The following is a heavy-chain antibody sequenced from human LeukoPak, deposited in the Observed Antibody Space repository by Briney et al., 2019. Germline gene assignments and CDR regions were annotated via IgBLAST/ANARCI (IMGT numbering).Heavy chain of an antibody. CDR3: ARAFRYSYGD. D-gene: IGHD5-18*01. CDR2: IYYSGST. V-gene: IGHV4-31*03. J-gene: IGHJ4*02. Sequence: SQTLSLTCTVSGGSISSGGYYWSWLRQHPGKGLEWIGYIYYSGSTYYNPSLKSRVTISVDTSKNQFSLKLSSVTAADTAVYYCARAFRYSYGDWGQGTLVTVSS. CDR1: GGSISSGGYY.